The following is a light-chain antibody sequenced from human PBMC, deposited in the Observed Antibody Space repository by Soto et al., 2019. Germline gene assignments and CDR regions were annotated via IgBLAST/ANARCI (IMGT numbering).Light chain of an antibody. CDR3: QQMYT. V-gene: IGKV3-11*01. CDR1: QSVSSY. CDR2: DAS. J-gene: IGKJ2*01. Sequence: EIVLTQSPATLSLSPGERATLSCRASQSVSSYLAWYQQKPGQAPRLLIYDASNRATGIPARFSGSGSGTDFTLTISSLEPEDFAFYYCQQMYTFGQGTKLEIK.